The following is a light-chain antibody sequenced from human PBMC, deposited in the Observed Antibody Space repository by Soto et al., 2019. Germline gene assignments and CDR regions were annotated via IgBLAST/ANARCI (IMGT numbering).Light chain of an antibody. J-gene: IGKJ1*01. V-gene: IGKV1-5*01. Sequence: DIQMTQSPSTLSASVGDRVVITCRASQSITTWLAWYQQKPGKAPKLLIYDASSLESGVPSRFSGSGSGTEFTLTISSLQPDDFATYYCQQYIDYWTFGQGTKVDIK. CDR2: DAS. CDR1: QSITTW. CDR3: QQYIDYWT.